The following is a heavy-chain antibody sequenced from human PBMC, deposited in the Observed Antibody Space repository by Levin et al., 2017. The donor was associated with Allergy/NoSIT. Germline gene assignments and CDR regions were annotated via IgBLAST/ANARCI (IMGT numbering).Heavy chain of an antibody. CDR3: AKGLDSGSPYRAFDM. J-gene: IGHJ3*02. CDR2: MRYTGDTT. D-gene: IGHD1-26*01. V-gene: IGHV3-23*01. CDR1: GFTFSSYT. Sequence: GGSLRLSCAASGFTFSSYTMTWVRQAPGKGLEWVSAMRYTGDTTYYADSVKGRFTISRDSSKDTLFLQMNSLRAEDTAVYYCAKGLDSGSPYRAFDMWGQGTMVTVSS.